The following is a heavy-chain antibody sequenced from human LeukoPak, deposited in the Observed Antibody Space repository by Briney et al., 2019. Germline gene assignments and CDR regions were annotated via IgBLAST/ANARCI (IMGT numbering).Heavy chain of an antibody. D-gene: IGHD5-24*01. Sequence: GGSLRLSCAASGFAFSSYGMHWVRHAPGKGLEWVSTIGWNSGSIGYADSVKGRFTISRDNAKNSLYLQMNSLRAEDTAFYYCAKDGRWLQLEYYFDYWGQGTLVTVSS. CDR1: GFAFSSYG. CDR2: IGWNSGSI. CDR3: AKDGRWLQLEYYFDY. J-gene: IGHJ4*02. V-gene: IGHV3-9*01.